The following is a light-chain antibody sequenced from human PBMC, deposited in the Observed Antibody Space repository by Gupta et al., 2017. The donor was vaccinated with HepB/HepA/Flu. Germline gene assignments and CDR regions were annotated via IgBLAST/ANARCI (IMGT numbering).Light chain of an antibody. CDR2: RNG. Sequence: QSVLTQPPSTSGTPGQRVTISCSGSSSNIGSNYVYWYQQLPGTAPKLLIYRNGQRPSGVPDRFSGSESGTSASLAISGLRSEDEADYYCAAWDDSLRGVVFGGGTKLTVL. CDR1: SSNIGSNY. J-gene: IGLJ2*01. V-gene: IGLV1-47*01. CDR3: AAWDDSLRGVV.